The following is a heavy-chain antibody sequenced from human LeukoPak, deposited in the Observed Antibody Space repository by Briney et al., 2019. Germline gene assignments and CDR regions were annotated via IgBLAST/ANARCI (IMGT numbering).Heavy chain of an antibody. Sequence: PGGSLRLSCAAPGFTFSSYGMHWVRQAPGKGLEWVAVIWYDGSNKYYADSVKGRFTISRDNSKNTLYLQMNSLRAEDTAVYYCAKDLGGYDSLYFDYWGQGTLVTVSS. CDR1: GFTFSSYG. D-gene: IGHD5-12*01. CDR2: IWYDGSNK. V-gene: IGHV3-33*06. CDR3: AKDLGGYDSLYFDY. J-gene: IGHJ4*02.